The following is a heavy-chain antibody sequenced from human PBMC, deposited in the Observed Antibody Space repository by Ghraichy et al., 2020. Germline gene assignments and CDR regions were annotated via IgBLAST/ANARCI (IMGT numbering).Heavy chain of an antibody. D-gene: IGHD3-3*01. J-gene: IGHJ4*02. Sequence: SETLSLTCAVSGGSISSSNWWSWVRQPPGKGLEWIGEIYHSGSTNYNPSLKSRVTISVDKSKNQFSLKLSSVTAADTAVYYCARVLRFLEWSPTFDYWGQGTLVTVSS. CDR2: IYHSGST. V-gene: IGHV4-4*02. CDR3: ARVLRFLEWSPTFDY. CDR1: GGSISSSNW.